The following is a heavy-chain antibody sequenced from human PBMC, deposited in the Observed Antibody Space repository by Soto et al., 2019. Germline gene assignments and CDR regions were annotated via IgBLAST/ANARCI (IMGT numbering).Heavy chain of an antibody. Sequence: SETLSLTCTVSGGSISSYYWSWIRQPPGKGLEWIGYIYYSGSTNYNPSLKSRVTISVDTSKNQFSLKLSSVTAADTTVYYCARTYSSSSEWFDPWGQGTLVTVSS. D-gene: IGHD6-6*01. J-gene: IGHJ5*02. CDR3: ARTYSSSSEWFDP. CDR1: GGSISSYY. CDR2: IYYSGST. V-gene: IGHV4-59*01.